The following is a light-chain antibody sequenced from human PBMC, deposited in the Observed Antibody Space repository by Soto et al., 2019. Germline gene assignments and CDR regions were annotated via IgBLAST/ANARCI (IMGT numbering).Light chain of an antibody. CDR3: QQYGSSPIT. V-gene: IGKV3-20*01. Sequence: EIVLTQSPGTLSLSPGERATLSCRASQSVSDSYLAWYQQKPGQAPRLLLYVASSRATGITDRFSGSGSGIDFTLTISKLEPEDFAVYYCQQYGSSPITFGQGTRLEIK. CDR1: QSVSDSY. J-gene: IGKJ5*01. CDR2: VAS.